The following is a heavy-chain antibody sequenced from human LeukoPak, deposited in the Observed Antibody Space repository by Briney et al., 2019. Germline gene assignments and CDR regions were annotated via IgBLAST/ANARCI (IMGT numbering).Heavy chain of an antibody. Sequence: SQTLSLTCAVSGGSISSGGYSWSWIRQPPGKGLEWIGYIYHSGSTYYNPSLKSRVTISVDRSKNQFSLKLSSVTAADTAVYYCASIMVRGVIIWEIDYWGQGTLVTVSS. CDR1: GGSISSGGYS. V-gene: IGHV4-30-2*01. J-gene: IGHJ4*02. CDR2: IYHSGST. D-gene: IGHD3-10*01. CDR3: ASIMVRGVIIWEIDY.